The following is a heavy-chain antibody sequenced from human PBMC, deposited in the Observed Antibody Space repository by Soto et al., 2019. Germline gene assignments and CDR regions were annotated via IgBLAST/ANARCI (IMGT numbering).Heavy chain of an antibody. CDR1: GFTFRSYS. V-gene: IGHV3-48*01. J-gene: IGHJ4*02. CDR3: ARAAYSSGPDY. D-gene: IGHD6-25*01. CDR2: IDPSSSAI. Sequence: GGSLRLSCAASGFTFRSYSMNWVRQAPGKGLEWVSYIDPSSSAIFYADSVTGRFTISRDNARNSLSLQMNSLRAEDTAVYFCARAAYSSGPDYWGQGALVTVSS.